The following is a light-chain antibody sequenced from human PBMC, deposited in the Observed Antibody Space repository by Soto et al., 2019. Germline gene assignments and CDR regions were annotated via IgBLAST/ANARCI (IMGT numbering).Light chain of an antibody. V-gene: IGKV3-20*01. CDR3: QQYGNPPQT. Sequence: IMLALTPGTLCWSAGESGTLSCRTSQTVSSSFLAWYQQTPGQAPRLLIYAASSRATGIPDRFSGSGSGTDFTLTISILEPEDLAVYYCQQYGNPPQTFGQGTKVDIK. CDR2: AAS. J-gene: IGKJ1*01. CDR1: QTVSSSF.